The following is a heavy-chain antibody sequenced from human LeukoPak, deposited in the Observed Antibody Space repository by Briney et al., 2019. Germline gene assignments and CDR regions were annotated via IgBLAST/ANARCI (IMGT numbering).Heavy chain of an antibody. CDR2: IYHSGST. CDR1: GGSISSGGYS. Sequence: TLSLICAVSGGSISSGGYSWSWIRQPPGKGLEWIGYIYHSGSTYYNPSLKSRVTISVDRSKNQFSLKLSSVTAADTAVYYCARVEEYFDYWGQGTLVTVSS. CDR3: ARVEEYFDY. J-gene: IGHJ4*02. V-gene: IGHV4-30-2*01.